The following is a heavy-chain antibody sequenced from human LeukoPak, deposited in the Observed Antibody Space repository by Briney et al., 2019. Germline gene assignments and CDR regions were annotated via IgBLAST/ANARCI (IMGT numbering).Heavy chain of an antibody. J-gene: IGHJ4*02. CDR2: IYPSGST. CDR1: GGSISSYY. V-gene: IGHV4-59*08. D-gene: IGHD6-19*01. Sequence: PSETLSLTCTVSGGSISSYYWSWIRQPPGKGLEWIGYIYPSGSTNYNPSLKSRVTISVDSSKNQFSLKLSSVTAADTAVYYCARRFGTSGWVDYWGQGTLVTVSS. CDR3: ARRFGTSGWVDY.